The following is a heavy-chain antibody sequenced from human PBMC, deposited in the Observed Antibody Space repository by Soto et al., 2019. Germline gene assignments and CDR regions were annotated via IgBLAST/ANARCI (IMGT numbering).Heavy chain of an antibody. CDR3: ARGVVVVPAAMPYYYYMDV. CDR1: GGSISSSNW. Sequence: SETLSLTCAVSGGSISSSNWWSWVRQPPGKGLEWIGEIYHSGSTNYNPSLKSRVTISVDTSKNQFSLKLSSVTAADTAVYYCARGVVVVPAAMPYYYYMDVWGKGTTVTVSS. V-gene: IGHV4-4*02. CDR2: IYHSGST. D-gene: IGHD2-2*01. J-gene: IGHJ6*03.